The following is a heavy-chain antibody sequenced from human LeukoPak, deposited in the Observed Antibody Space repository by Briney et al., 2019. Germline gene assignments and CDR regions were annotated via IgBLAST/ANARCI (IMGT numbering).Heavy chain of an antibody. CDR1: DGSFSGYY. CDR3: ARRGHPRGYYYYYYMDV. J-gene: IGHJ6*03. V-gene: IGHV4-34*01. CDR2: INHSGST. Sequence: PSETLSLTCAVYDGSFSGYYWSWIRQPPGKGLEWIGEINHSGSTNYNPSLKSRVTISVDTSKNQFSLKLSSVTAADTAVYYCARRGHPRGYYYYYYMDVWGKGTTVTVSS. D-gene: IGHD3-10*01.